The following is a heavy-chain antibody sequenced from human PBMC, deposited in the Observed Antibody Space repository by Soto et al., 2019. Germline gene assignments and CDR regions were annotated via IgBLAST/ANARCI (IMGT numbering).Heavy chain of an antibody. CDR1: GGSISSSSYY. CDR3: ARPGYSSSWHNWFDP. D-gene: IGHD6-13*01. Sequence: SETLSLTCTVSGGSISSSSYYWGWIRQPPGKGLEWIGSIYYSGSTYYNPSLKSRVTISVDTSKNQFSLKLSSVTAADTAVYYCARPGYSSSWHNWFDPWGQGTLVTVS. V-gene: IGHV4-39*01. J-gene: IGHJ5*02. CDR2: IYYSGST.